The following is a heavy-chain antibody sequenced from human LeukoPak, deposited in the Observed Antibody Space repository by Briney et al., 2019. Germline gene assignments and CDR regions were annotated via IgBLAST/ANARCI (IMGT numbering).Heavy chain of an antibody. CDR2: INHSGST. Sequence: PSETLSLTCAVYGGSFSGYYWSWIRQPPGKGLEWIGEINHSGSTNYNPSLKSRVTISVDTSKNQFSLKLGSVTAADTAVYYCARVLPRTGGATRLRRPELNWFDPWGQGTLVTVSS. V-gene: IGHV4-34*01. CDR3: ARVLPRTGGATRLRRPELNWFDP. J-gene: IGHJ5*02. D-gene: IGHD1-26*01. CDR1: GGSFSGYY.